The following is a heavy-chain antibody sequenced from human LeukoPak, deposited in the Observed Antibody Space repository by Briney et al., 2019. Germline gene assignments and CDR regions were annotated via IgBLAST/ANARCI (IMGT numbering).Heavy chain of an antibody. CDR1: GFTFSSYG. D-gene: IGHD3-22*01. CDR3: ARDPYYYDSSDI. V-gene: IGHV3-30*02. CDR2: IRYDGSNK. J-gene: IGHJ3*02. Sequence: GGSLRLSCAASGFTFSSYGMHWVRQAPGKGLEWVAFIRYDGSNKYYADSVKGRFTISRDNSKNTLYLQMNSLRAEDTAVYYCARDPYYYDSSDIWGQGTMVTVSS.